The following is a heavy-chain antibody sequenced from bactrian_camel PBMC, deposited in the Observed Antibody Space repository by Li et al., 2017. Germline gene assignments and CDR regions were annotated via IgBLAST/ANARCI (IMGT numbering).Heavy chain of an antibody. J-gene: IGHJ6*01. CDR2: IANDGTT. V-gene: IGHV3S53*01. Sequence: HVQLVESGGGSVAAGESLRLSCVASADVYCMGWFRQVPGKGREGVATIANDGTTDYADSVKGRFTISQDNAKNTVYLQMNSLKPEDTAMYYCAARGPYCYTKLSVRDFTYWGQGTQVTVS. D-gene: IGHD2*01. CDR3: AARGPYCYTKLSVRDFTY. CDR1: ADVYC.